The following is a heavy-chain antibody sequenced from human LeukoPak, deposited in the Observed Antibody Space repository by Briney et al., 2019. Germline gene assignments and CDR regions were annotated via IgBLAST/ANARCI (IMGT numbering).Heavy chain of an antibody. Sequence: SSETLSLTCAVYGGSFSGYYWSWIRQPPGKGLEWIGEINHSGSTNCNPSLKSRVTISVDTSKNQFSLKLSSVTAADTAVYYCARHKVRYSSGHLDYWGQGTLVTVSS. D-gene: IGHD6-25*01. CDR2: INHSGST. CDR3: ARHKVRYSSGHLDY. V-gene: IGHV4-34*01. CDR1: GGSFSGYY. J-gene: IGHJ4*02.